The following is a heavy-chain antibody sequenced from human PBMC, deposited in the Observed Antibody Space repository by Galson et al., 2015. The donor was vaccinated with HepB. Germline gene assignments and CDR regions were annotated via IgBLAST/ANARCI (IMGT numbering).Heavy chain of an antibody. J-gene: IGHJ4*02. CDR2: ISSSSSYT. V-gene: IGHV3-11*03. CDR1: GFTFSDYY. Sequence: SLRLSCAASGFTFSDYYMSWIRQAPGKGLEWVSYISSSSSYTNYADSVKGRFTISRDNAKSSLYLQMNSLRAEDTAVYYCASQDSSGLGGDFDYWGQGTLVTVSS. CDR3: ASQDSSGLGGDFDY. D-gene: IGHD3-22*01.